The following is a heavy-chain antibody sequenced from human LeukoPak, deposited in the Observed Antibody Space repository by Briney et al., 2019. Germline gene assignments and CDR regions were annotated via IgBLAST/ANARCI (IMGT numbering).Heavy chain of an antibody. J-gene: IGHJ5*02. V-gene: IGHV4-34*01. CDR3: ASVYYYDSSGYFGP. CDR2: INHSGST. CDR1: GGSFSGYY. Sequence: PSETLSLTCAVYGGSFSGYYWSWIRQPPGKGLEWIGEINHSGSTNYNPSLKSRVTMSVDTSKNQFSLKLSSVTAADTAVYYCASVYYYDSSGYFGPWGQGTLVTVSS. D-gene: IGHD3-22*01.